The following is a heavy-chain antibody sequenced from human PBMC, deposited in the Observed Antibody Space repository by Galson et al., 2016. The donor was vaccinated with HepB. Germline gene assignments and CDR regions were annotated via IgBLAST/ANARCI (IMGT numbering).Heavy chain of an antibody. Sequence: LRLSCAASGFTFSSYNMNWVRQAPGKGLEWVSSISIGSSYIYYADSVKGRFTTSRDNAKNSLYLQMNSLRAEDTAVYYCARDARKTIQDAFDIWGQGTMVTVSS. CDR3: ARDARKTIQDAFDI. CDR2: ISIGSSYI. J-gene: IGHJ3*02. V-gene: IGHV3-21*01. CDR1: GFTFSSYN.